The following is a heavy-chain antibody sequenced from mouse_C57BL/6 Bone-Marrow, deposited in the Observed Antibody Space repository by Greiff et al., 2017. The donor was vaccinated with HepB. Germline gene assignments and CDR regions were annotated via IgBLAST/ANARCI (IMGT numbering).Heavy chain of an antibody. CDR3: ARGRWLLLAY. CDR1: GYTITSYG. Sequence: VQLQQSGAELARPGASVKLSCKASGYTITSYGISWVKQRTGQGLEWIGEIYPRSGNTYYNEKFKGKATLTADKSSSTAYMELRSLTSEDSAVYFCARGRWLLLAYWGQGTLVTVSA. D-gene: IGHD2-3*01. V-gene: IGHV1-81*01. CDR2: IYPRSGNT. J-gene: IGHJ3*01.